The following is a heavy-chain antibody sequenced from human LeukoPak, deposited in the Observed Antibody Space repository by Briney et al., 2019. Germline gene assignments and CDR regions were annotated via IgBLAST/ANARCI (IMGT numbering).Heavy chain of an antibody. CDR3: ARDHLAYCSSTSCYFGY. Sequence: GASVKVSCKASGYTFTSYGISWVRQAPGQGLEWVGWISAYNGNTNYAQKLQGRVTMTTDTSTSTAYMELRSLRSDDTAVYYCARDHLAYCSSTSCYFGYWGQGTLVTVSS. CDR1: GYTFTSYG. V-gene: IGHV1-18*01. J-gene: IGHJ4*02. CDR2: ISAYNGNT. D-gene: IGHD2-2*01.